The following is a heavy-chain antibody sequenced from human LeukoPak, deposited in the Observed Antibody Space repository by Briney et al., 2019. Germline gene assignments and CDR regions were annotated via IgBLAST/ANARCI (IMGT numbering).Heavy chain of an antibody. CDR2: ISSSSSYI. CDR3: ARDYSSPGNFDY. Sequence: PGGSLRLSCAASGFTFSSYSMNWVRQAPGKGLEWVSSISSSSSYIYYADSVKGRFTISRDNAKNSLYPQMNSLRAEDTAVYYCARDYSSPGNFDYWGQGTLVTVSS. V-gene: IGHV3-21*01. CDR1: GFTFSSYS. J-gene: IGHJ4*02. D-gene: IGHD6-13*01.